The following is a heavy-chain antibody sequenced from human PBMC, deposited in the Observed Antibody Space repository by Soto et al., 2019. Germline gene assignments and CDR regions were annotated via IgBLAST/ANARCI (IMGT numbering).Heavy chain of an antibody. Sequence: GGSLRLSCAASGFTFSSYAMSWVRQAPGKGLEWVSAISGSGGSTYYADSVKGRFTISRDNSKNTLYLQMNSLRAEDTAVYYCAKVRAYYYDSSGPSDYWGQGTLVTVSS. D-gene: IGHD3-22*01. CDR1: GFTFSSYA. CDR2: ISGSGGST. J-gene: IGHJ4*02. V-gene: IGHV3-23*01. CDR3: AKVRAYYYDSSGPSDY.